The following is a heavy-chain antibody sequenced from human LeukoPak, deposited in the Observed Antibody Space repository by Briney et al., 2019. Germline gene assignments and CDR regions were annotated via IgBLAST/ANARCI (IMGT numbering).Heavy chain of an antibody. CDR2: ISAYNGNT. Sequence: GASVKVSCKASGYTFTSYGISWVRQAPGQGLEWMGWISAYNGNTNYAQKLQGRVTMTTDTSTSTAYMELRSLRSDDTAVYYCARDHRVESYGSGSFDYWGQGTLVTVSS. CDR1: GYTFTSYG. J-gene: IGHJ4*02. D-gene: IGHD3-10*01. V-gene: IGHV1-18*01. CDR3: ARDHRVESYGSGSFDY.